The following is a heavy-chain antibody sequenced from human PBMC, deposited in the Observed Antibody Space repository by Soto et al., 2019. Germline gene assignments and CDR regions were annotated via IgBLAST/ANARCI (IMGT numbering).Heavy chain of an antibody. Sequence: QVQLQESGPGLVKPSQTLSLTCTVSGGSISSNGYYWSWIRQHPEKGLEWIGTIYRSGRTYCNSSLKSRVTMSVDTSKNQCSLKLNSLTAADTAVYFCARDRAHSFVIAVAGPDRWYGSHFDLWGRGTLVTVSS. CDR1: GGSISSNGYY. CDR2: IYRSGRT. CDR3: ARDRAHSFVIAVAGPDRWYGSHFDL. D-gene: IGHD6-19*01. V-gene: IGHV4-31*03. J-gene: IGHJ2*01.